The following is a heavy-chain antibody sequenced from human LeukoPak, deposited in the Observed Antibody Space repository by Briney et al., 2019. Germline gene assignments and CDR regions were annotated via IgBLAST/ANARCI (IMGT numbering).Heavy chain of an antibody. CDR1: GFTFSSYW. J-gene: IGHJ5*02. V-gene: IGHV3-74*01. CDR2: IHSGGSST. CDR3: ARGQGDWFDP. Sequence: GGSLRLSCAASGFTFSSYWMHWVRQAPGKGLVWVSRIHSGGSSTTYADSVKGRFTISRDNAKNTLYLQMNSLRAEDTAVYYCARGQGDWFDPWGQGTLVTVSS. D-gene: IGHD3-16*01.